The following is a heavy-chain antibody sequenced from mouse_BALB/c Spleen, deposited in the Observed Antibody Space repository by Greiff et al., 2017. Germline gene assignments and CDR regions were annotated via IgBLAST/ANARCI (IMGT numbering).Heavy chain of an antibody. D-gene: IGHD2-2*01. CDR1: GFSLTSYG. V-gene: IGHV2-9*02. CDR2: IWAGGST. Sequence: QVQLKESGPGLVAPSQSLSITCTVSGFSLTSYGVYWVRQPPGKGLEWLGVIWAGGSTNYNAALMSSLSISKDNSKSQVFLKMKRLQTDETAMYYCATNGYDGGAWFDYWGQGTLVTVSA. CDR3: ATNGYDGGAWFDY. J-gene: IGHJ3*01.